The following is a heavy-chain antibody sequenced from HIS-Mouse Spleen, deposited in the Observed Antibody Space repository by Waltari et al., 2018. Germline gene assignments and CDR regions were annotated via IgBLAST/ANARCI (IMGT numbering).Heavy chain of an antibody. CDR2: INHSGST. Sequence: QVQLQQWGAGLLKPSETLSLTCAVYGGSFSGYYWSWIRQPPGKGLEWIGEINHSGSTNYNPSRKSRVTRSVDTSKNQFSLKLSSVTAADTAVYYCARAIVATIRPPYFDYWGQGTLVTVSS. CDR3: ARAIVATIRPPYFDY. CDR1: GGSFSGYY. J-gene: IGHJ4*02. D-gene: IGHD5-12*01. V-gene: IGHV4-34*01.